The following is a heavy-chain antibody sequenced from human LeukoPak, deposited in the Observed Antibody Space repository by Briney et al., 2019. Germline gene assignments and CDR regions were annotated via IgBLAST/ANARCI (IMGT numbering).Heavy chain of an antibody. D-gene: IGHD3-10*01. CDR2: IKQDGSEK. J-gene: IGHJ4*02. Sequence: GGSLRLSCAASGFTFSSYWMSWVRQAPGKGLEWVANIKQDGSEKYYVDSVKGRFTISRDNSKNTLYLQMNSLRAEDTAVYYCAKGKRGFDYWGQGTLVTVSS. V-gene: IGHV3-7*03. CDR1: GFTFSSYW. CDR3: AKGKRGFDY.